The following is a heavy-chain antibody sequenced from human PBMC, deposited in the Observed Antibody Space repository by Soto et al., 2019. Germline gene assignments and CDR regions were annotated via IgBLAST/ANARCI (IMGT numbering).Heavy chain of an antibody. V-gene: IGHV3-7*01. D-gene: IGHD1-7*01. Sequence: EVQLVESGGGLVQPGGSLRLSCVASGFTFSNYWMSWVRQAPGKGLEWVANIKQDGSETYYVDSVKGRFTISRDNAENSLYLQMNSLRAEDTALYYCARDRPRYTWNYICDYWGQGTLVTVSS. J-gene: IGHJ4*02. CDR2: IKQDGSET. CDR3: ARDRPRYTWNYICDY. CDR1: GFTFSNYW.